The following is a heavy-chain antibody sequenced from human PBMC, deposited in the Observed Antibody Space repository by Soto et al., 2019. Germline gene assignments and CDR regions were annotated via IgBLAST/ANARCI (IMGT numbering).Heavy chain of an antibody. CDR1: GGSFSDYF. CDR2: INHSGST. Sequence: LSLTCAVYGGSFSDYFWTWIRQPPGKGLEWIGEINHSGSTNFNPSLKSRVAISADTSRNQFSLRVTSVTAAYTAVYYCAGREFASSSFHSYYYAVDVWGQGTTVTVSS. V-gene: IGHV4-34*01. CDR3: AGREFASSSFHSYYYAVDV. J-gene: IGHJ6*02. D-gene: IGHD6-6*01.